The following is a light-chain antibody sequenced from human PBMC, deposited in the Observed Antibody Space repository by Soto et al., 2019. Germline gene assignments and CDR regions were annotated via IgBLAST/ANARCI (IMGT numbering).Light chain of an antibody. CDR2: GAS. J-gene: IGKJ1*01. CDR3: QQFASSPLM. CDR1: QSVSSSF. Sequence: EIVLTQSPGTLSLSPGERATLSCRASQSVSSSFLAWYQQSPGQAPRLLIYGASSRASGIPDRFSGSGSGTDFTLTISRLEPEDFAVYYCQQFASSPLMFGQGTKVEI. V-gene: IGKV3-20*01.